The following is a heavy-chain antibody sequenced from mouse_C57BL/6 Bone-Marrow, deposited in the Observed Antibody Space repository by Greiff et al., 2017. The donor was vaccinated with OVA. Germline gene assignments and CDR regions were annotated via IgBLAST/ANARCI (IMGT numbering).Heavy chain of an antibody. Sequence: EVNVVESGEGLVKPGGSLKLSCAASGFTFSSYAMSWVRQTPEKRLEWVAYISSGGDYIYYADTVKGRFTISRDKARNTLYLQMSSLKSEDTAMYYCTRGLGWFAYWGQGTLVTVSA. D-gene: IGHD4-1*01. V-gene: IGHV5-9-1*02. CDR3: TRGLGWFAY. J-gene: IGHJ3*01. CDR2: ISSGGDYI. CDR1: GFTFSSYA.